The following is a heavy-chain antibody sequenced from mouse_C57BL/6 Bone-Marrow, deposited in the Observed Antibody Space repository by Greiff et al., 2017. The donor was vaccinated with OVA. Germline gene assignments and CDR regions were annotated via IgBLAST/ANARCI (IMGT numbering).Heavy chain of an antibody. Sequence: VQLQQSGPVLVKPGASVKMSCKASGYTFTDYYMNWVKQSHGKSLEWIGVINPYNGGTSYNQKFKGKATLTVDKSSSTAYMELNSLTSEDSAVDYCAAADYDYLWFAYWGQGTLVTVSA. J-gene: IGHJ3*01. V-gene: IGHV1-19*01. CDR2: INPYNGGT. CDR1: GYTFTDYY. D-gene: IGHD2-4*01. CDR3: AAADYDYLWFAY.